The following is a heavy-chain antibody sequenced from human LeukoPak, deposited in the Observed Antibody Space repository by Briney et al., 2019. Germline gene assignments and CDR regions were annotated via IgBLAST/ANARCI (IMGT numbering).Heavy chain of an antibody. CDR1: GYSISSGYY. Sequence: SETLSLTCTVSGYSISSGYYWGWIRQPPGKGLEWIGSIYHSGNTYYNPSLKSRVTISVDTSKNQFSLKLSSVTAADTAVYYCARAGYGDSDFDYWGQGTLVTVSS. V-gene: IGHV4-38-2*02. CDR3: ARAGYGDSDFDY. D-gene: IGHD4-17*01. J-gene: IGHJ4*02. CDR2: IYHSGNT.